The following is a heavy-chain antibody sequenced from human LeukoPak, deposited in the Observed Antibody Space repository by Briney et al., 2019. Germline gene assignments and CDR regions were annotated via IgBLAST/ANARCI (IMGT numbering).Heavy chain of an antibody. CDR3: ARAITNYYYYYMDV. D-gene: IGHD3-10*01. J-gene: IGHJ6*03. Sequence: ASVTVSCKASGYTFTGYYMHWVRQAPGQGLEWMGWINPNSGGTNYAQKFQGRVTMTRDTSISTAYMELSRLRSDDTAVYYCARAITNYYYYYMDVWGKGTTVTISS. V-gene: IGHV1-2*02. CDR1: GYTFTGYY. CDR2: INPNSGGT.